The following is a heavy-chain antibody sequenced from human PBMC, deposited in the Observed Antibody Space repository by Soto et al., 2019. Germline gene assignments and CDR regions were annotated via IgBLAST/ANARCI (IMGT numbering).Heavy chain of an antibody. J-gene: IGHJ3*02. D-gene: IGHD5-12*01. CDR1: GGTFSSYA. CDR3: ARDGDGYTIAFDI. V-gene: IGHV1-69*06. Sequence: QVQLVQSGAEVKKPGSSVKVSCKASGGTFSSYAISWVRQAPGQGLEWMGGIIPILGTANYAQKFQGRVTITADKSTRTAYMELSSLRSEDTAVYYCARDGDGYTIAFDIWGQGTMITVSS. CDR2: IIPILGTA.